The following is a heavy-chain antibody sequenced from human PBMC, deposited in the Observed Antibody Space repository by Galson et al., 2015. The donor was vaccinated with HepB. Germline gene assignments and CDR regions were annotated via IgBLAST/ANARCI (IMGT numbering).Heavy chain of an antibody. Sequence: SLRLSCAASGFTFSDYYMSWIRQAPGKGLEWVSYISSIGSTIYYADSVKGRFTISRDNAKNSLYLQMNSLRAEDTAVYYCARAASNSGYVKYYFDYWGQGTLVTVSS. CDR2: ISSIGSTI. J-gene: IGHJ4*02. D-gene: IGHD5-12*01. V-gene: IGHV3-11*01. CDR3: ARAASNSGYVKYYFDY. CDR1: GFTFSDYY.